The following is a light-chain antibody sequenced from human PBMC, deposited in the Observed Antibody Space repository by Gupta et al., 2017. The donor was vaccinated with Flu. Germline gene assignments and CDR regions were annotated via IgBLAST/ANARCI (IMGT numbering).Light chain of an antibody. J-gene: IGKJ1*01. V-gene: IGKV3-20*01. Sequence: ESVLTQSPATLSLSPGETVTLSCRASQSVSSGYLAWYQQKPGQAPRFLMYGISTRATGIPERFSGRGSGTDFTLTISRLQPEDFAVYYCQQYGSSSWTFGQGTKVEIK. CDR1: QSVSSGY. CDR2: GIS. CDR3: QQYGSSSWT.